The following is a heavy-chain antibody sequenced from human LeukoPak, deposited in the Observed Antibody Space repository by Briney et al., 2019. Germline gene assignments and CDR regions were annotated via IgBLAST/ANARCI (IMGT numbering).Heavy chain of an antibody. Sequence: PGGSLRLSCAASGFTFTSYGMSWVRQAPGQGLEWVSAISGSGGSTYYADSVKGRFTISRDNSKNTLYLQMNSLRAEDTAVYYCVGSYRRKFDYWGQGTLVTVSS. J-gene: IGHJ4*02. D-gene: IGHD3-16*02. CDR2: ISGSGGST. V-gene: IGHV3-23*01. CDR1: GFTFTSYG. CDR3: VGSYRRKFDY.